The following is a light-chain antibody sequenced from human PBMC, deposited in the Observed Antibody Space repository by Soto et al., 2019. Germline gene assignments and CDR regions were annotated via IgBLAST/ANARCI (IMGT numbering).Light chain of an antibody. Sequence: FVAARFLIPCRASQSISNHLNWYQQKPGKAPKIMIYAASSLQGGVPSRFSGSGSGTEFTLTISSLQPEDFATYYCQQGSSCPPTFGQGTRLEI. CDR2: AAS. J-gene: IGKJ5*01. CDR3: QQGSSCPPT. V-gene: IGKV1-39*01. CDR1: QSISNH.